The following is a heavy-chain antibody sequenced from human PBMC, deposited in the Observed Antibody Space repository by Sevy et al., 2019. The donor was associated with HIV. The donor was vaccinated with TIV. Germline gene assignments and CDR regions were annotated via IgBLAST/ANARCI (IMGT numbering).Heavy chain of an antibody. D-gene: IGHD1-1*01. J-gene: IGHJ6*01. CDR3: ARDVWGTAHYYGMDV. CDR2: IYSGAVT. V-gene: IGHV3-53*01. Sequence: GGSLRLSCAASGFSVSSNYINWVRQAPGKGLEWVSIIYSGAVTYYADSAKGRFTISRDNSKNTLYLQMNSLRAEDTAVYYCARDVWGTAHYYGMDVWGQGTTVTVSS. CDR1: GFSVSSNY.